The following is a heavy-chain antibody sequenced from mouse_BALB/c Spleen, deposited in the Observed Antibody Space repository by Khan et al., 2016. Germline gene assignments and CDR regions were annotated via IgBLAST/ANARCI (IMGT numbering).Heavy chain of an antibody. D-gene: IGHD1-1*01. J-gene: IGHJ2*03. V-gene: IGHV4-1*02. Sequence: EVKLLESGGGLVQPGGSLKLSCAASGFDFSGYWMSWVRQAPGQGLEWIGEINPDSSTINYAPSLQGKIIISRDNAKNTLYLRRNKVSSEDTALYYCTRLYYYGCSDYWGPGTSLTVSS. CDR1: GFDFSGYW. CDR3: TRLYYYGCSDY. CDR2: INPDSSTI.